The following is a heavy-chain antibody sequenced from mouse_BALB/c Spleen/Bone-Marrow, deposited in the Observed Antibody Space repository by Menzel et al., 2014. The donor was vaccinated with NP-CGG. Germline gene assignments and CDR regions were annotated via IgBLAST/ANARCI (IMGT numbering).Heavy chain of an antibody. Sequence: VQLQQSGAELARPGASVKLSCKASGYTFTSYWMQWVKQRPGQGLEWIGAIYPGDGDTRYTQKFKGKATLTADKSSSTAYMQLSSLASEDFAVYYCARGFPFDYWGQGTTLTVSS. J-gene: IGHJ2*01. CDR3: ARGFPFDY. V-gene: IGHV1-87*01. CDR2: IYPGDGDT. CDR1: GYTFTSYW.